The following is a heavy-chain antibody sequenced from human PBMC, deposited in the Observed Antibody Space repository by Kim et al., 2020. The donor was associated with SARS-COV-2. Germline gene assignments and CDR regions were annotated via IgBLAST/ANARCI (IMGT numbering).Heavy chain of an antibody. Sequence: ASVKVSCKASGYTFSSYYMHWVRQAPGQGLEWMGMINPSGGRIGYAQKFQGRVTMTRDTSTSTVHMELSSLRSEDTAVYYCARDPYDFWSGYPPGVGYYFDYWGQRTLVIVSS. CDR3: ARDPYDFWSGYPPGVGYYFDY. D-gene: IGHD3-3*01. J-gene: IGHJ4*02. CDR1: GYTFSSYY. CDR2: INPSGGRI. V-gene: IGHV1-46*01.